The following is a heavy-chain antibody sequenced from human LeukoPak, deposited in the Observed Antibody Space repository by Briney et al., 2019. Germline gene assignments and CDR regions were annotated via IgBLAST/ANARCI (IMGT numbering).Heavy chain of an antibody. Sequence: PGGSLRLSCTASGFSFGDYGMSWVRQAPGKGLEWVSGITWNADSTVYVDFVKGRFTVSRDNAKNSLYLQMDSLRAEDTALYYCARDHHCSGATCPSDYWGQGTLVTVSS. J-gene: IGHJ4*02. CDR1: GFSFGDYG. V-gene: IGHV3-20*04. CDR3: ARDHHCSGATCPSDY. D-gene: IGHD2-15*01. CDR2: ITWNADST.